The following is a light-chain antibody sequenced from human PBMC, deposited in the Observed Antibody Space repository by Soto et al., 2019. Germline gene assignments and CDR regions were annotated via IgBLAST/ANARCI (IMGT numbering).Light chain of an antibody. CDR2: KAS. Sequence: DIQMTQSPSTLSASVGDRVTITCRASQSITSWLAWFQQKPGKAPKLLIYKASSLESGVPSRFSGSGSGTEFTLTISSLQPDDFATYYCQHYNGYPWTFGQGTKVEIK. V-gene: IGKV1-5*03. J-gene: IGKJ1*01. CDR1: QSITSW. CDR3: QHYNGYPWT.